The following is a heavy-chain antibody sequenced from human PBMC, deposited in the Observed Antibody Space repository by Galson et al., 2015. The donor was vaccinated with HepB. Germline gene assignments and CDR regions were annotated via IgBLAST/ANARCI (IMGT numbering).Heavy chain of an antibody. CDR1: GFTFTRYA. D-gene: IGHD2-15*01. Sequence: SLRLSCAASGFTFTRYAMTWVRQVPGKGLEWVASVTSSGGKTYYTDSVKGRFTISRDNSKNILFLQLNSLRAEDTAVYYCAKDGIMVANNPYHFHYWGQGTLVTVSS. CDR3: AKDGIMVANNPYHFHY. CDR2: VTSSGGKT. V-gene: IGHV3-23*01. J-gene: IGHJ4*02.